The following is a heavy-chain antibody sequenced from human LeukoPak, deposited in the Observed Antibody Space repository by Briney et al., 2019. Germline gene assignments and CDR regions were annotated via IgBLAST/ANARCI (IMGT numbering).Heavy chain of an antibody. V-gene: IGHV3-30*03. CDR3: AIGEVMGY. CDR1: GFTFSSYG. Sequence: GRSLRLSCAASGFTFSSYGMHWVRQAPGKGLEWVAVISYDGSNKYYADSVKGRFTISRDNSKNTLYLQMNSLRAEDTAVYYCAIGEVMGYWGQGTLVTVSS. D-gene: IGHD3-10*01. J-gene: IGHJ4*02. CDR2: ISYDGSNK.